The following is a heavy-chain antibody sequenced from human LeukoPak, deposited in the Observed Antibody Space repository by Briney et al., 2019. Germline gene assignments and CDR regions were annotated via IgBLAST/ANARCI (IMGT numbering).Heavy chain of an antibody. D-gene: IGHD2-15*01. CDR1: GFTFTSYG. CDR3: AREMYCSGGSCYGDAFDI. CDR2: IKQDGSEK. V-gene: IGHV3-7*01. J-gene: IGHJ3*02. Sequence: GGSLRLSCAASGFTFTSYGMHWVRQAPGKGREWVGNIKQDGSEKNYVDSVKGRFTISRDNAKNSLYLQMGSLRAEDTALYYCAREMYCSGGSCYGDAFDIWGQGTMVTVSS.